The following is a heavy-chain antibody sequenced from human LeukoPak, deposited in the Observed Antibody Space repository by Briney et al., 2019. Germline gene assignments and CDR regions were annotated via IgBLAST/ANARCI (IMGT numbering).Heavy chain of an antibody. Sequence: SETLSLTCAVYGGSFSGYYWSWIRQPPGKGLEWIGEINHSGSTNYNPSLKSRVTMSVDTSKNQFSLKLSSVTAADTAVYYCARGRDYDYVWGSYRVYYFDYWGQGTLVTVSS. D-gene: IGHD3-16*02. CDR1: GGSFSGYY. J-gene: IGHJ4*02. CDR2: INHSGST. CDR3: ARGRDYDYVWGSYRVYYFDY. V-gene: IGHV4-34*01.